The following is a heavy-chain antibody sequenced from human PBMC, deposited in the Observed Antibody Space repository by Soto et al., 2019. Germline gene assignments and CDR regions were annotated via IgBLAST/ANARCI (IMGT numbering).Heavy chain of an antibody. CDR2: ISYDGSNK. J-gene: IGHJ4*02. Sequence: GGSLRLPCAASGFTFSSYGMHWIRQDPGKGLEWVAVISYDGSNKYYADSVKGRFTISRDNSKNTLYLQMNSLRAEDTAVYYCAKDHSYSKFGSSPTPDCWGQGSLVTVSS. D-gene: IGHD6-13*01. CDR3: AKDHSYSKFGSSPTPDC. CDR1: GFTFSSYG. V-gene: IGHV3-30*18.